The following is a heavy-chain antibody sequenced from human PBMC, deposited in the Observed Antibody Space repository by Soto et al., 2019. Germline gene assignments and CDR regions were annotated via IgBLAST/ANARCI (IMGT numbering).Heavy chain of an antibody. J-gene: IGHJ3*01. V-gene: IGHV3-23*01. Sequence: GGSLRLSCAASGFAFTGHPMSWVRQAPEKGLEWVAGISDGGDLTYNADSVKGRFTISRDNSRNTLYLQMNSLRAEDTAVYYCARRVIGSSRAFDVWGQGTMVTVS. CDR3: ARRVIGSSRAFDV. CDR2: ISDGGDLT. CDR1: GFAFTGHP. D-gene: IGHD3-10*01.